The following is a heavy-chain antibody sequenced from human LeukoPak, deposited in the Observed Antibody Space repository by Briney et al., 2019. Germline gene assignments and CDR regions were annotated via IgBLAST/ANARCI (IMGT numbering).Heavy chain of an antibody. J-gene: IGHJ6*03. CDR3: ARDHLYYYDSSGYSAYMDV. V-gene: IGHV4-34*01. D-gene: IGHD3-22*01. Sequence: SETLSLTCAVYGGSFSGYYWSWIRQPPGKGLEWIGEINHRGSTNYNPSLKSRVTISVDTSKNQFSLKLSSVTAADTAVYYCARDHLYYYDSSGYSAYMDVWGKGTTVTVSS. CDR2: INHRGST. CDR1: GGSFSGYY.